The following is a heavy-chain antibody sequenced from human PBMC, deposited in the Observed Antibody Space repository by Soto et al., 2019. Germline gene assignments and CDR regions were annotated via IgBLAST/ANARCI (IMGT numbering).Heavy chain of an antibody. CDR3: ASDLRYSSSWYQEWFDP. D-gene: IGHD6-13*01. CDR1: GYTFTSYD. J-gene: IGHJ5*02. V-gene: IGHV1-8*01. CDR2: MNPNSGNT. Sequence: GASVKVSCKASGYTFTSYDINWVRQATGQGLEWMGWMNPNSGNTGYAQKFQGRVTMTRNTSISTAYMELSSLRSEDTAVYYCASDLRYSSSWYQEWFDPWGQGTLVTVS.